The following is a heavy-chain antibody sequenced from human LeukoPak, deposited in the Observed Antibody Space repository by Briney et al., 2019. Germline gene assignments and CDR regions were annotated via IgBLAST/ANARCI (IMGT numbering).Heavy chain of an antibody. J-gene: IGHJ4*02. Sequence: SETLSLTCAVYGGSFSGYYWSWIRQPPGKGLEWIGEINHSGSTNYNPSLKGRVTISVDTSKNQFSLKLSSVTAADTAVYYCAREAVDTAMNFDYWGQGTLVTVSS. CDR3: AREAVDTAMNFDY. CDR1: GGSFSGYY. CDR2: INHSGST. V-gene: IGHV4-34*01. D-gene: IGHD5-18*01.